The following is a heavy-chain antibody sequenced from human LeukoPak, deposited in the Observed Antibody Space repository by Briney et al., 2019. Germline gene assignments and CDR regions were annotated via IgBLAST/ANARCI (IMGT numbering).Heavy chain of an antibody. CDR2: ISSSGSTI. CDR3: ARDLNYDITYFEY. Sequence: PGGSLRLSCAASGFTFSDYYMSWIRQAPGKGLEWVSYISSSGSTIYYADSVKGRFTISRDNAKNSLYLQMNSLRAEDTAVYCCARDLNYDITYFEYWGQGTLGTVSS. D-gene: IGHD3-22*01. CDR1: GFTFSDYY. V-gene: IGHV3-11*04. J-gene: IGHJ4*02.